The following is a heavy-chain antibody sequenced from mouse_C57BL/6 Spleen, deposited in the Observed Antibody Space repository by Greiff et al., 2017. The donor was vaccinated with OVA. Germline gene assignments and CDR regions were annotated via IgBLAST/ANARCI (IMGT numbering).Heavy chain of an antibody. Sequence: VQLQQPGAELVKPGASVKLSCKASGYTFTSYWMQWVKQRPGQGLEWIGEIDPSDSYTNYNQKFEGKATLTVDTSSSTAYMQLSSLTSEDSAVYYCARWNDGYYGYWGQGTTLTVSS. CDR1: GYTFTSYW. J-gene: IGHJ2*01. CDR2: IDPSDSYT. CDR3: ARWNDGYYGY. D-gene: IGHD2-3*01. V-gene: IGHV1-50*01.